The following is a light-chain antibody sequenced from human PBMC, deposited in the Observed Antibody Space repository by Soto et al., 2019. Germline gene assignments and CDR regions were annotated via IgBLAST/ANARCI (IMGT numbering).Light chain of an antibody. CDR1: QLFSSN. V-gene: IGKV3-15*01. J-gene: IGKJ5*01. CDR3: QQYNDWHRT. CDR2: GSS. Sequence: EIVMTKSPATLSVFPGESVTLSCRASQLFSSNLSWYQRSPGPAPRPLISGSSTRATGVPPRCSGSASGTEFTLPISSPQAEDFGVYYCQQYNDWHRTFGQGARRDIK.